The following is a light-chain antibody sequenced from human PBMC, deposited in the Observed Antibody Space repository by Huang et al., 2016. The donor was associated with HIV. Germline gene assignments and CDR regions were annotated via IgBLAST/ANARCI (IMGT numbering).Light chain of an antibody. CDR1: QSLTIT. CDR3: QQHDTWPRT. V-gene: IGKV3-15*01. CDR2: GPS. Sequence: EIVLTQSPATLSVSPGERATLSCRASQSLTITLAWYQQRPGQAPRLLIYGPSTRASGVPARFSGSGSGTDFTLTINSLQSEDFGVYYCQQHDTWPRTFGQGTKVENK. J-gene: IGKJ1*01.